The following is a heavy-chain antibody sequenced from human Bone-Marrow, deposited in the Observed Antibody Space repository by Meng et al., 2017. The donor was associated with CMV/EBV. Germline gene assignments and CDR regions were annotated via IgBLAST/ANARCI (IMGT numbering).Heavy chain of an antibody. CDR3: ARGPLGYYYGMDV. CDR2: IYSGGST. Sequence: GESLKISCAASGFTVSSNYMSWVRQAPGKGLEWVSVIYSGGSTYYADSVKGRFTISRDNSKKTLYLQMNSMRAEDTAVYYCARGPLGYYYGMDVWGQGTTVTFSS. V-gene: IGHV3-53*01. J-gene: IGHJ6*02. CDR1: GFTVSSNY.